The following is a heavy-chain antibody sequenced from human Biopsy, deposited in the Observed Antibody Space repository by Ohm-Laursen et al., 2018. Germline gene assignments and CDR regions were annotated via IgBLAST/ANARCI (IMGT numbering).Heavy chain of an antibody. J-gene: IGHJ6*02. CDR2: IFWDEAK. CDR3: ARIPILVVPAAIVYRHRRHLQGLDV. CDR1: GFSLNTRGMS. Sequence: TQTLTLTCTLSGFSLNTRGMSVTWIRQPPGKALEWLARIFWDEAKFYNGSLKTRLTISKDTSENHVVLTLSDVDPVDTATYYCARIPILVVPAAIVYRHRRHLQGLDVWGQGTTVIVSS. D-gene: IGHD2-2*02. V-gene: IGHV2-70*16.